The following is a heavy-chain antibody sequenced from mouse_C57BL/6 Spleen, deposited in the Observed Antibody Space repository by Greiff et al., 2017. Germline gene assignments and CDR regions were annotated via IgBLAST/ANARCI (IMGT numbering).Heavy chain of an antibody. J-gene: IGHJ3*01. CDR3: ARSYYYGSSSWFAY. V-gene: IGHV1-55*01. D-gene: IGHD1-1*01. CDR1: GYTFTRYW. CDR2: IYPGSGST. Sequence: QVQLQQPGAELVKPGASVKMSCKASGYTFTRYWITWVKQRPGQGLEWIGDIYPGSGSTNYNEKFKSKATLTVDTSSSTAYMQLSSLTSEDSAVYYCARSYYYGSSSWFAYWGQGTLVTVSA.